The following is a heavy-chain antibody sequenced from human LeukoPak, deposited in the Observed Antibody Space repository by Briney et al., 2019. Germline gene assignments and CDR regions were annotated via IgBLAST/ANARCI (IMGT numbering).Heavy chain of an antibody. J-gene: IGHJ4*02. CDR1: GFTFSSYG. Sequence: GSLRLSCAASGFTFSSYGMHWVRQAPGKGLEWVAVIWYDGSNKYYADSVKGRFTISRDNSKNTLYLQMNSLRAEDTAVYYCAKAPYYYDSSGYQDYWGQGTLVTVSS. CDR2: IWYDGSNK. CDR3: AKAPYYYDSSGYQDY. D-gene: IGHD3-22*01. V-gene: IGHV3-33*06.